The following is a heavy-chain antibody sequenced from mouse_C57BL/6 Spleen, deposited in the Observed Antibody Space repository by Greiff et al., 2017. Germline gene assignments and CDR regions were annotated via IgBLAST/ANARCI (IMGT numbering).Heavy chain of an antibody. CDR3: ARDNSNSGFFAY. CDR2: ISYDGSN. D-gene: IGHD2-5*01. V-gene: IGHV3-6*01. Sequence: VQLKESGPGLVKPSQSLSLTCSVTGYSITSGYYWNWIRQFPGNKLEWMGYISYDGSNNYNPSLKNRISITRDTSKNQFFLKLNSVTTEDTATYYCARDNSNSGFFAYWGQGTLVTVSA. CDR1: GYSITSGYY. J-gene: IGHJ3*01.